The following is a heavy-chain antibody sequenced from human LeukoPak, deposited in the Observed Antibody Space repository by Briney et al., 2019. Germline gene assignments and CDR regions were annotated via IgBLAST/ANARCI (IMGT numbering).Heavy chain of an antibody. D-gene: IGHD3-9*01. J-gene: IGHJ6*02. CDR2: ISGDGGST. CDR3: AKDLMYYDILTGYYASYYYYYGMDV. Sequence: PGGSLRLSCAASGFTFDDYAMHWVRQAPGKGLEWVSLISGDGGSTYYADSVKGRFTISRDNSKNSLYLQMNSLRTEDTALYYCAKDLMYYDILTGYYASYYYYYGMDVWGQGTTVTVSS. V-gene: IGHV3-43*02. CDR1: GFTFDDYA.